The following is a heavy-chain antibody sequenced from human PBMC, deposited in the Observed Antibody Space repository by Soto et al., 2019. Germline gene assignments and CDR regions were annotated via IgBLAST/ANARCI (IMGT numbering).Heavy chain of an antibody. V-gene: IGHV1-3*01. CDR2: INAGNGNT. D-gene: IGHD7-27*01. J-gene: IGHJ3*02. Sequence: ASVKVSCKSSGYTFTCYAMYWVRQAPGQGLEWMAWINAGNGNTKYSQKFQGRVTITRDTSASTAYMELSSLRSEDTAVYYCARGANWVDIWGQGTMVTVS. CDR3: ARGANWVDI. CDR1: GYTFTCYA.